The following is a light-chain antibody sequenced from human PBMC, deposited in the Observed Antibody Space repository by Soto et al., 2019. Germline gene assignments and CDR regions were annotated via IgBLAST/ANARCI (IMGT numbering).Light chain of an antibody. CDR2: DVN. Sequence: QSALTQPASMSGSPGQSITISCTGTSSDVGGYHYVSWYRQHPGKAPKLMMYDVNNRHSGVSNRFSGSKSGNTASLTISGRQAEDEADYYCSSHSSSSTLVVFGGGTKLTVL. CDR3: SSHSSSSTLVV. V-gene: IGLV2-14*03. CDR1: SSDVGGYHY. J-gene: IGLJ2*01.